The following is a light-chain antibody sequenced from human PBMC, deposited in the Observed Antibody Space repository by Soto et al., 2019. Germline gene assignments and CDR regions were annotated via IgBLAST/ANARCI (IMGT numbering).Light chain of an antibody. CDR3: QQHGDSPLLT. CDR2: GVS. Sequence: EIVLTQSPGTLSLSPGERATLSCRASQSVSNNYLAWYQQKLGQAPRLLIYGVSSRATGIPDRFSGSGSGTDFTLTISRLEPEDFAVYYCQQHGDSPLLTFGGGTKVEIK. V-gene: IGKV3-20*01. CDR1: QSVSNNY. J-gene: IGKJ4*01.